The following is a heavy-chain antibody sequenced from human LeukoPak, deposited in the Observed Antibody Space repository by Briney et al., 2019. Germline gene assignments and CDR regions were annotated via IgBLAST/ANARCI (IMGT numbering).Heavy chain of an antibody. CDR2: IYYSGST. CDR1: GGSISSYY. J-gene: IGHJ4*02. V-gene: IGHV4-59*01. D-gene: IGHD3-9*01. Sequence: SETLSLTCTVSGGSISSYYWSWIRQPPGKGLEWIGYIYYSGSTNYNPSLKSRVTISVDTSKNQFSLKLSSVTAADTAVYYCARGGYDILTGYLFWGQGTLVTISS. CDR3: ARGGYDILTGYLF.